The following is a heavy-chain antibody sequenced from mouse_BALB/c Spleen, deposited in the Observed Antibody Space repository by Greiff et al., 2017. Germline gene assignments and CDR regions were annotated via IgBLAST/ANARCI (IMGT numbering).Heavy chain of an antibody. CDR2: ISSGGGNT. Sequence: EVMLVESGGGLVKPGGSLKLSCAASGFTFSSYTMSWVRQTPEKRLEWVATISSGGGNTYYPDSVKGRFTISRDNAKNNLYLQMSSLRSEDTALYYCARYSLWDGYYRVYAMDYWGQGTSVTVSS. V-gene: IGHV5-9*03. D-gene: IGHD2-3*01. CDR1: GFTFSSYT. J-gene: IGHJ4*01. CDR3: ARYSLWDGYYRVYAMDY.